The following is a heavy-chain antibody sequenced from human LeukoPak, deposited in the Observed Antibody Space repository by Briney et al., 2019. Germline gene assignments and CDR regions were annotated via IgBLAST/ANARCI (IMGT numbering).Heavy chain of an antibody. CDR3: ARDFGGSYYYYYMDV. CDR2: IYRSGSA. Sequence: SETLSLTCTVSDGSITNYDWSWLRQPPGKGLEWIGYIYRSGSAYYNPSLKSRLTISVDKPKNQFSLKLSSVTAADTAVYYCARDFGGSYYYYYMDVWGKGATVTVSS. CDR1: DGSITNYD. D-gene: IGHD3-10*01. V-gene: IGHV4-59*12. J-gene: IGHJ6*03.